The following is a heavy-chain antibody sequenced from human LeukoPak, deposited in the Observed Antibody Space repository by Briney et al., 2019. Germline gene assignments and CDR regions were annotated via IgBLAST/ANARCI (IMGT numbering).Heavy chain of an antibody. Sequence: PGGSLRLSCAASGFTFSDYYMSWIRQAPGKGLEWVSYISSSRSYTNYADSVKGRFTISRDNAKSSLYLQMNSLRAEDTAVYYCARTYTRAFDYWGQGTLVTVSS. D-gene: IGHD3-16*01. CDR3: ARTYTRAFDY. CDR2: ISSSRSYT. CDR1: GFTFSDYY. J-gene: IGHJ4*02. V-gene: IGHV3-11*03.